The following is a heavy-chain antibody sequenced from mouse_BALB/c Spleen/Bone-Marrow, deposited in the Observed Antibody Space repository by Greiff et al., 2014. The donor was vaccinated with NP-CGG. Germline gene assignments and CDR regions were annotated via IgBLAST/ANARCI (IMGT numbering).Heavy chain of an antibody. CDR3: ARKLGPSYAMDY. J-gene: IGHJ4*01. V-gene: IGHV1-54*01. CDR1: GYAFTNYL. Sequence: VKLMESGADLVRPGTSVKVSCKASGYAFTNYLIERVKQRPGQGLEWIGVINPGSGATIYNEKFKGKATLTADKSSSTAYMQLSSLTSDDSAVYFCARKLGPSYAMDYWGQGTSVTVSS. D-gene: IGHD4-1*01. CDR2: INPGSGAT.